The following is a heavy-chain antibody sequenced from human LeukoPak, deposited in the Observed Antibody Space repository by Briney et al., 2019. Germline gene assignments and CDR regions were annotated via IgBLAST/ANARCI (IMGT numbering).Heavy chain of an antibody. J-gene: IGHJ4*02. CDR2: INLNSGGT. D-gene: IGHD3-9*01. Sequence: ASVTVCFTASGYTFTVYYMHWVRQAPGQGQEWMGWINLNSGGTNYAQKFQGRVTMTRDTSISTAYMELSRLRSDDTAVYYCAREGADYDILTGYRYPSYYFDYWGQGTLVTVSS. V-gene: IGHV1-2*02. CDR3: AREGADYDILTGYRYPSYYFDY. CDR1: GYTFTVYY.